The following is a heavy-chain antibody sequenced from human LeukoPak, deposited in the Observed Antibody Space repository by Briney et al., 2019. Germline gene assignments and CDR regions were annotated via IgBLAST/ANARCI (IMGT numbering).Heavy chain of an antibody. CDR1: GFTFDDYA. CDR2: ISWNSGSI. D-gene: IGHD6-19*01. V-gene: IGHV3-9*01. J-gene: IGHJ4*02. Sequence: PGGSLRLSYAASGFTFDDYAMHWVRHAPGKGLEWVSGISWNSGSIGYADSVKGRFTISRDNAKNSLYLQMNSLRAEDTALYYCAKDMRQWHTPTFDYWGQGTLVTVSS. CDR3: AKDMRQWHTPTFDY.